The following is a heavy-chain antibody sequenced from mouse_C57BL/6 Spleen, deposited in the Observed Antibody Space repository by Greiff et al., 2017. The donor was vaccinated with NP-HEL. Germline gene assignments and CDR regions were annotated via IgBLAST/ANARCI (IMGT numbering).Heavy chain of an antibody. V-gene: IGHV1-69*01. D-gene: IGHD2-4*01. CDR1: GYTFTSYW. CDR2: IDPSDSYT. CDR3: ARGDYDAYYAMDY. Sequence: QVHVKQPGAELVMPGASVKLSCKASGYTFTSYWMHWVKQRPGQGLEWIGEIDPSDSYTNYNQKFKGKSTLTVDTSSSTAYMQLSSLTSEDSAVYYCARGDYDAYYAMDYWGQGTSVTVSS. J-gene: IGHJ4*01.